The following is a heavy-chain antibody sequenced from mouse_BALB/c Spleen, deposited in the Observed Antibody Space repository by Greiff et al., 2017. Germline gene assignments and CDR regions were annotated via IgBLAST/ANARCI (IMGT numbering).Heavy chain of an antibody. Sequence: EVQVVESGGGLVKPGGSLKLSCAASGFTFSSYTMSWVRQTPEKRLEWVATISSGGSYTYYPDSVKGRFTISRDNAKNTLYLQMSSLKSEDTAMYYCTRDGYYYAMDYWGQGTSVTVSS. CDR1: GFTFSSYT. CDR3: TRDGYYYAMDY. J-gene: IGHJ4*01. CDR2: ISSGGSYT. D-gene: IGHD2-2*01. V-gene: IGHV5-6-4*01.